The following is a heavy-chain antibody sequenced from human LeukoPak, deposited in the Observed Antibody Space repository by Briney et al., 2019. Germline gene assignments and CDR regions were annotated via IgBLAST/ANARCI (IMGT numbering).Heavy chain of an antibody. CDR2: IYYSGST. CDR3: ARSSQGGNSNWFDP. D-gene: IGHD4-23*01. Sequence: SETLSLTCTVSDDSISSYYWSWIRQPPGKGLEWIGYIYYSGSTNYNPSLKSRVTISVDTSKNQFSLKLSSVTAADTAVYYCARSSQGGNSNWFDPWGQGTLVTVSS. J-gene: IGHJ5*02. V-gene: IGHV4-59*01. CDR1: DDSISSYY.